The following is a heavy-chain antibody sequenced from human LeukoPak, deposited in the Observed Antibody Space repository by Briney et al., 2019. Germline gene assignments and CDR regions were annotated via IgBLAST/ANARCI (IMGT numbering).Heavy chain of an antibody. V-gene: IGHV3-48*03. J-gene: IGHJ4*02. CDR3: AGISPVYCSTTACFGGFFDY. Sequence: GESLRLSCAASGFSFSSYGMNWVRQAPGKGLEWVSYISSSGNTIYYADSVKGRFTISRGNAKNSLYLQMNSLRAEDTAVYYCAGISPVYCSTTACFGGFFDYWGQGTLVTVSS. CDR1: GFSFSSYG. D-gene: IGHD2-2*01. CDR2: ISSSGNTI.